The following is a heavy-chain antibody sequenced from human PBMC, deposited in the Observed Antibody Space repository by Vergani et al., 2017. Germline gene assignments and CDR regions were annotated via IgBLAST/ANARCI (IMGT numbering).Heavy chain of an antibody. CDR1: GYTFSNYY. D-gene: IGHD3-9*01. V-gene: IGHV1-46*03. J-gene: IGHJ4*02. CDR3: ARGDDGIVTGYRY. CDR2: INPSGGHT. Sequence: QVQLVQSGAEVKKSGASVKVSCKTSGYTFSNYYMHWVRQAPGQGLEWMGIINPSGGHTNYAQKFQGRVTMTRDTSTSTVYMELSSLRSEDTAISYCARGDDGIVTGYRYWGQGTLVTVSA.